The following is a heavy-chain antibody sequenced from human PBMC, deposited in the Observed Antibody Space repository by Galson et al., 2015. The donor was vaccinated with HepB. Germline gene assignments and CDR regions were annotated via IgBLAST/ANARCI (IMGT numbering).Heavy chain of an antibody. Sequence: SLRLSCAASGFTFSSYGMHWVRQAPGKGLEWVAVIWYDGSNKYYADSVKGRFTISRDNSKNTLYLQMNSLRAEDTAVYYCARGVNYYDSSGYYLPLWYYYYYMDVWGKGTTVTVSS. J-gene: IGHJ6*03. V-gene: IGHV3-33*01. CDR1: GFTFSSYG. D-gene: IGHD3-22*01. CDR3: ARGVNYYDSSGYYLPLWYYYYYMDV. CDR2: IWYDGSNK.